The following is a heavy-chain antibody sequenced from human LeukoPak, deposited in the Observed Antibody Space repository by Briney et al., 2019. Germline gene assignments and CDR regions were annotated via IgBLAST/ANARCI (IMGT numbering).Heavy chain of an antibody. CDR3: ARVGYCSTTSCYWRAFDY. D-gene: IGHD2-2*01. Sequence: PGGSLRLSCAASGFTFSSHWMSWVRQAPGKGLEWVANINQDGSEQYYVDSVKGRFTISRDNAKNSLYLQMNSLRAEDTAVYYCARVGYCSTTSCYWRAFDYWGQGTLVTVSS. V-gene: IGHV3-7*01. CDR2: INQDGSEQ. CDR1: GFTFSSHW. J-gene: IGHJ4*02.